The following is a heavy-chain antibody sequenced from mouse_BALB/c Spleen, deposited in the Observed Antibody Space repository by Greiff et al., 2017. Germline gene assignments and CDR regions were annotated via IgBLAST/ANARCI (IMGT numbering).Heavy chain of an antibody. CDR2: ISDGGSYT. J-gene: IGHJ4*01. V-gene: IGHV5-4*02. CDR1: GFTFSDYY. Sequence: EVKLVESGGGLVKPGGSLKLSCAASGFTFSDYYMYWVRQTPAKRLEWVATISDGGSYTYYPDSVQGRFTISRDNAKNNLYLQMSSLKSEDTAMYYCARDSGMDGNTGAMDDWGQGTSVTVAA. D-gene: IGHD2-1*01. CDR3: ARDSGMDGNTGAMDD.